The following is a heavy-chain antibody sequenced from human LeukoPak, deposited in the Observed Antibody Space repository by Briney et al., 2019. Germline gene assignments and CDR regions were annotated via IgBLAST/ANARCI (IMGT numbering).Heavy chain of an antibody. CDR2: ISRSGSTI. V-gene: IGHV3-48*03. CDR3: AKPITGKRSFDY. CDR1: GFTLSSYE. Sequence: GGSLRLSCAASGFTLSSYEMNWVRQAPGKGLEWISYISRSGSTINYADSVKGRFTISRDDAKYSLYLQMNSLRVEDTAVYYCAKPITGKRSFDYWGQGTLVTISS. D-gene: IGHD1-20*01. J-gene: IGHJ4*02.